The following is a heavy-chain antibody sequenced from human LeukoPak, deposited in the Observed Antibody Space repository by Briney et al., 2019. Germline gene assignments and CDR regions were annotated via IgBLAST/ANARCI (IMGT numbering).Heavy chain of an antibody. CDR2: INPDSGDT. CDR3: AREVYSGYDDY. V-gene: IGHV1-2*04. CDR1: GYTFSAYS. Sequence: GASVKVSCKASGYTFSAYSIHWVRQAPGQGLEWMGWINPDSGDTNYAQKFQGWVTMTRDTSISTAYMELSRLRSDDTAVYYCAREVYSGYDDYWGQGTLVTVSS. J-gene: IGHJ4*02. D-gene: IGHD5-12*01.